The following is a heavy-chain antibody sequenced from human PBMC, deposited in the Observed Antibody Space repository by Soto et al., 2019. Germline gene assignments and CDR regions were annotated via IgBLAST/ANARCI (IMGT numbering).Heavy chain of an antibody. CDR1: GFSFSSYA. J-gene: IGHJ6*02. D-gene: IGHD6-13*01. V-gene: IGHV3-30-3*01. Sequence: VHLLESGGGLVQPGGSLRLSCAASGFSFSSYAMHWVRQAPGKGLEWVAVISYDGSNKYYADSVKGRFTISRDNSKNTLYLQMNSLRAEDTAVYYCARSSSSWYWNYYYGMDVWGQGTTVTVSS. CDR2: ISYDGSNK. CDR3: ARSSSSWYWNYYYGMDV.